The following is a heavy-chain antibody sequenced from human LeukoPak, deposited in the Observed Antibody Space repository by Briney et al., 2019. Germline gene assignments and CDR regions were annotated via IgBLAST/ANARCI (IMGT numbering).Heavy chain of an antibody. Sequence: GASVKVSCKASGYTFTSYGISWVRQAPGQGLEWMGWISAYNGNTNYAQKLQGRVTMTTDTSTSTAYMELSRLRSDDTAVYYCARTLPGAAMGAFDIWGQGTMVTVSS. J-gene: IGHJ3*02. CDR1: GYTFTSYG. D-gene: IGHD2-2*01. CDR2: ISAYNGNT. CDR3: ARTLPGAAMGAFDI. V-gene: IGHV1-18*01.